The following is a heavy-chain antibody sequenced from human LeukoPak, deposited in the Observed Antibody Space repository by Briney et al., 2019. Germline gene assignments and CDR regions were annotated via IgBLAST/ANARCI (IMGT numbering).Heavy chain of an antibody. D-gene: IGHD6-19*01. J-gene: IGHJ4*02. CDR3: AKDKDFDSSGWYSSFDY. CDR1: GFTFDDYA. V-gene: IGHV3-43D*04. Sequence: GGSLRLSCAASGFTFDDYAMHWVRQAPGKGLEWVSLISWDGGSTYYADSVKGRFTISRDNSINSLYLQMNSLRAGDTALYYCAKDKDFDSSGWYSSFDYWGQGTLVTVSS. CDR2: ISWDGGST.